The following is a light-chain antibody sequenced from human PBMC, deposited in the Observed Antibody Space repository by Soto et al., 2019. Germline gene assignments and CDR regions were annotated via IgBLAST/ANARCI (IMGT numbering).Light chain of an antibody. Sequence: QSALTQPASVSGSPGQSITISCTGTSSDVGGYNYVSWYQQHPGIAPKLLIYGVTNRPSGVSTRFSGSKSGNTASLTISGLQAEDEADYHCSSYKSGSTMLYLFGAGTKLTVL. V-gene: IGLV2-14*01. J-gene: IGLJ1*01. CDR3: SSYKSGSTMLYL. CDR2: GVT. CDR1: SSDVGGYNY.